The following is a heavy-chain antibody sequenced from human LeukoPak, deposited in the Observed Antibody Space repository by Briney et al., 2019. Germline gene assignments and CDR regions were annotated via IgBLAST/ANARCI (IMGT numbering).Heavy chain of an antibody. Sequence: SETLSLTCAVSGGSINSNNWWSWVRQPPGKGLEWIGEIYHSGSTNYNPSLKSRVTISVDKSKNQFSLKLSSVTAADTAVYYCACIVVVVAATRSHWFDPWGQGTLVTVSS. V-gene: IGHV4-4*02. CDR2: IYHSGST. D-gene: IGHD2-15*01. CDR3: ACIVVVVAATRSHWFDP. J-gene: IGHJ5*02. CDR1: GGSINSNNW.